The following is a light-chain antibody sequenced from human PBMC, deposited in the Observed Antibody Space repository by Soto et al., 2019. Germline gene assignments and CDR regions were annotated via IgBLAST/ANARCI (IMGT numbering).Light chain of an antibody. CDR1: QGIRTD. J-gene: IGKJ1*01. V-gene: IGKV1-6*01. Sequence: ALPLTQSPSSLSSSVGGRGTLTFRASQGIRTDLGWYQQSPGKAPKVLIVGASTLQSGVPSRFSGSGSGTDFTLTISSLQPEDSATYYCRQDFSYPRTFGQGTKVDIK. CDR2: GAS. CDR3: RQDFSYPRT.